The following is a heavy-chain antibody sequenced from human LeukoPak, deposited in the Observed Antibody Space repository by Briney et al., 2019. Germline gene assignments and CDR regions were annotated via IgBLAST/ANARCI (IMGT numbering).Heavy chain of an antibody. CDR1: GYSISSGYY. CDR2: IYHSGST. Sequence: SETLSLTCADSGYSISSGYYWGWIRQPPGKGLEWIGSIYHSGSTYYNPSLKSRVTISVDTSKNQFSLKLSSVAAADTAVYYCARHRGGEYRSSTSCRPYYFDYWGQGTLVTVSS. J-gene: IGHJ4*02. D-gene: IGHD2-2*01. CDR3: ARHRGGEYRSSTSCRPYYFDY. V-gene: IGHV4-38-2*01.